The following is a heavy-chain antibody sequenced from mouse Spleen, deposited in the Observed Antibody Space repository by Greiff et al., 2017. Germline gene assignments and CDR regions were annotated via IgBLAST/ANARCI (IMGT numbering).Heavy chain of an antibody. V-gene: IGHV1-9*01. D-gene: IGHD3-3*01. CDR1: GYTLTGYW. CDR2: ILPGSGST. CDR3: ARRAGTFSAMDY. J-gene: IGHJ4*01. Sequence: QVQLQQSGAELVKPGASVTISCKASGYTLTGYWIEWVRQRPGHGLEWLGEILPGSGSTNYTEKFNGKTTFNADTYSNTADMQLRSRTTEDAASDYCARRAGTFSAMDYWGQGTSVTVSS.